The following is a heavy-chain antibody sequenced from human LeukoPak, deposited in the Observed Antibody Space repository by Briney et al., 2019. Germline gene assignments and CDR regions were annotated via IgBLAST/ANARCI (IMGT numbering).Heavy chain of an antibody. J-gene: IGHJ3*02. V-gene: IGHV4-4*07. CDR1: GGSISSYY. Sequence: SETLSLTCTVSGGSISSYYWSWIRQPAGKGLEWIGRIYTSGSTNYNPSLKSRVTMSVDTSKNQFSLKLSSVTAADTAVYYCARGPATVTPDDAFDIWGQGTMVTVSS. CDR2: IYTSGST. CDR3: ARGPATVTPDDAFDI. D-gene: IGHD4-17*01.